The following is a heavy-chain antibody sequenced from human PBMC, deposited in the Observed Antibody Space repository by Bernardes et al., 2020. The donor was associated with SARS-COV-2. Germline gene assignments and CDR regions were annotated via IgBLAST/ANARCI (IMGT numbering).Heavy chain of an antibody. CDR2: ISSDGET. V-gene: IGHV3-53*01. D-gene: IGHD5-18*01. Sequence: LSCAVSGFTVSSNYVSWVRQAPGKGLEWVSVISSDGETYYADSVKGRFTISKDNSKNMLYLQMNSLRAEDTAVFYCAREAYRGYSYDLDQWGQGTLVTVSS. J-gene: IGHJ4*02. CDR3: AREAYRGYSYDLDQ. CDR1: GFTVSSNY.